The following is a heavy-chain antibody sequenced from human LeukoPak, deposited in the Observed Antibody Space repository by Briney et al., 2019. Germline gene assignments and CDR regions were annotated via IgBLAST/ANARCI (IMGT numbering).Heavy chain of an antibody. Sequence: ASVKVSCRASGGTFSSYAISWVRQAPGQGLEWMGWFSAYNGDTNYAQKLQGRVTITADKSTSTAYMELSSLRSEDTAVYYCARDRDIVVVPAADPSYYMDVWGKGTTVTVSS. CDR3: ARDRDIVVVPAADPSYYMDV. V-gene: IGHV1-69*04. J-gene: IGHJ6*03. D-gene: IGHD2-2*01. CDR2: FSAYNGDT. CDR1: GGTFSSYA.